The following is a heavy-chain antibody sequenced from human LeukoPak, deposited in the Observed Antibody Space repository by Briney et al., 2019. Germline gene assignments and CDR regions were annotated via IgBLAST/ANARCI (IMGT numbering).Heavy chain of an antibody. V-gene: IGHV4-31*03. CDR3: ATPYCSSISCLDVFNM. J-gene: IGHJ3*02. Sequence: PSQTLSLTCNVSGVSVSDDRYYWTWIRQPPGKGLEWIGYKYYRGSAKYNPSLKSRLTISIDTSKNQFSLQLPSVTAADAATYYCATPYCSSISCLDVFNMWGQGTRVTVSS. CDR1: GVSVSDDRYY. D-gene: IGHD2-2*01. CDR2: KYYRGSA.